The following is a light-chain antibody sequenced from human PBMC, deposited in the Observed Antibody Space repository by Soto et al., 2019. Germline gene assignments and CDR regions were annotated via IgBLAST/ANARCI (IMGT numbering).Light chain of an antibody. V-gene: IGLV2-23*01. CDR2: EGT. CDR1: SSGAGSYNL. CDR3: YSYAGENLYV. J-gene: IGLJ1*01. Sequence: QSALTQPASVSASPGQSITIPCTGTSSGAGSYNLVSWFQQHPGKVPKLLIYEGTKRPSGLSDRFSGSKSGTTASLTISGLQAEDEAHYYCYSYAGENLYVFGTGTKVTVL.